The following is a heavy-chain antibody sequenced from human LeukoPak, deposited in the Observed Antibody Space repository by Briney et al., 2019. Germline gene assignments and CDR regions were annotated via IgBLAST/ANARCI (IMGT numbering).Heavy chain of an antibody. CDR3: ARGPGIAAPLSY. Sequence: GGSLRLSCAASGFTFSSYAMGWVRQAPGKGLEWVSAISGSGGDTYYADSVKGRFAISRDNSKNTLYLQMNSLRAEDTAVYYCARGPGIAAPLSYWGQGTLVTVSS. V-gene: IGHV3-23*01. J-gene: IGHJ4*02. CDR2: ISGSGGDT. CDR1: GFTFSSYA. D-gene: IGHD6-6*01.